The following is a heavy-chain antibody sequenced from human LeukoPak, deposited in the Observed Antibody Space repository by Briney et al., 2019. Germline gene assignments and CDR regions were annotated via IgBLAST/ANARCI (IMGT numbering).Heavy chain of an antibody. CDR1: GYTFTDYY. J-gene: IGHJ3*02. CDR3: ARDLGGMTKNAFDM. V-gene: IGHV1-2*02. D-gene: IGHD2-15*01. Sequence: GASVKVSCKASGYTFTDYYLHWVRQAPGQGLEWVGWINSDRGVTNCAQKFQGRVTMTRDTSISSAYMELSSLRSDDTAVYYCARDLGGMTKNAFDMWGQGTMVTVSS. CDR2: INSDRGVT.